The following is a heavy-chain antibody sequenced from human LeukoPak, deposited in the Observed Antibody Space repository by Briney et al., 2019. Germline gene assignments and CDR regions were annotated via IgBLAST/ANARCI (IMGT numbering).Heavy chain of an antibody. CDR1: GGSISSGGYY. CDR3: ARVGVPSLITEDNWFDP. J-gene: IGHJ5*02. D-gene: IGHD3-10*01. Sequence: PSETLSLTCTVSGGSISSGGYYWSWIRQHPGKGLEWIGYIYYSGSTYYNPSLKSRVTISVDTSKNQFSLKLSSVTAADTAVYYCARVGVPSLITEDNWFDPWGQGTLVTVSS. CDR2: IYYSGST. V-gene: IGHV4-31*03.